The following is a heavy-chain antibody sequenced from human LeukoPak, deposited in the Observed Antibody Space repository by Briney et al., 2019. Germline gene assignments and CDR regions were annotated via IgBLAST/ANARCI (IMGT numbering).Heavy chain of an antibody. Sequence: RGSLRLSCAASGFTFSRNWMSWVRQAPGKGLEWVANIKQDGSEKYYVDSVKGRFTISRDNAKNSLYLQMNSLRAEDTAVYYCARDRYYCTNGVCSNPFDYWGQGTLVTVSS. J-gene: IGHJ4*02. CDR3: ARDRYYCTNGVCSNPFDY. D-gene: IGHD2-8*01. CDR1: GFTFSRNW. V-gene: IGHV3-7*01. CDR2: IKQDGSEK.